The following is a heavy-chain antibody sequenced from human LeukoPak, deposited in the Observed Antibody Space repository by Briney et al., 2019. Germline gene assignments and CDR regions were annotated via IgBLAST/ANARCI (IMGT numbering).Heavy chain of an antibody. D-gene: IGHD4-17*01. CDR3: ARDLPTVTGDY. CDR1: GYTFTSYA. Sequence: GASVTVSCTASGYTFTSYAMHWVRQAPGQRLEWMGWINAGNGNTKYSQKFQGRVTITRDTSASTAYMELSSLRSEDTAVYYCARDLPTVTGDYWGQGTLVTVSS. CDR2: INAGNGNT. J-gene: IGHJ4*02. V-gene: IGHV1-3*01.